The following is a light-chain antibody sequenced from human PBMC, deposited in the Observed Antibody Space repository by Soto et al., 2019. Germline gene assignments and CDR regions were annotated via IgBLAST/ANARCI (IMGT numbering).Light chain of an antibody. Sequence: QSVLTQPASVSGSPGQSITISCTGTSSDVGGYNSVSWYQQHPGKAPKLMIYNVSNRPSGISNRFSGSKYGNTASLTISGLQGEDEADYYCSSYTSSSTYVLGTGTKVTVL. J-gene: IGLJ1*01. CDR2: NVS. CDR1: SSDVGGYNS. CDR3: SSYTSSSTYV. V-gene: IGLV2-14*03.